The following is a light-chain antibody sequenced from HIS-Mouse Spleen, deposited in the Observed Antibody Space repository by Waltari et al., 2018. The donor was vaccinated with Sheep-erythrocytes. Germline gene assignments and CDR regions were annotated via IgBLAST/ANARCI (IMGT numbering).Light chain of an antibody. Sequence: QSALTQPRSVYGSPGQSVTIPCTGTRSHVGGYNYGPWYQQHPGKAPKLMIYDVSKRPSGVPDRFSGSKSGNTASLTISGLQAEDEADYYCCSYAGSYNHVFATGTKVTVL. CDR2: DVS. CDR3: CSYAGSYNHV. J-gene: IGLJ1*01. CDR1: RSHVGGYNY. V-gene: IGLV2-11*01.